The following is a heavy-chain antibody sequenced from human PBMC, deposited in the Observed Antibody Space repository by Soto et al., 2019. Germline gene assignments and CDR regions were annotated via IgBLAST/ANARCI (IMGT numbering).Heavy chain of an antibody. CDR1: GFTFSNYV. CDR2: ISGTGGST. V-gene: IGHV3-23*01. D-gene: IGHD5-12*01. J-gene: IGHJ4*02. Sequence: PGGSLRLSCAASGFTFSNYVLSWVRQAPGKGLEWVSAISGTGGSTYYADSVKGRFTISRDNAKNSLYLQMNSLRAEDTAVYYCARLRGEYSGYDWKGYYFDYWGQGTLVTVSS. CDR3: ARLRGEYSGYDWKGYYFDY.